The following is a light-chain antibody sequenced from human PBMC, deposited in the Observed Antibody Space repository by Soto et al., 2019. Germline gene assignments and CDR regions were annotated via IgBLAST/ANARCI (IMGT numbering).Light chain of an antibody. V-gene: IGLV2-23*01. CDR2: EGS. CDR1: SSDVGSYNL. CDR3: CSYAGSSTDVV. J-gene: IGLJ2*01. Sequence: QSALTQPASVSGSPGQSITISCTGTSSDVGSYNLVSWYQQHPGKAPKLMIYEGSKRPSGVSNRFSGSKSGNTASLTISGLQAEDGEDYYCCSYAGSSTDVVFGGGTKLTVL.